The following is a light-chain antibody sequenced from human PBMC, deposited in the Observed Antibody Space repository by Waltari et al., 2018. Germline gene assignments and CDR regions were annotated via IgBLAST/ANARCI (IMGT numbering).Light chain of an antibody. CDR2: EVS. CDR3: SSYAGSNNFVV. CDR1: SSDVGAYNY. Sequence: QSALTQSPSASGSPGPSVTIPCTGLSSDVGAYNYVSWYQQHPGKAPKVMIYEVSKRPSGVPERFSGSKSGNTASLTVSGLQAEDEADYYCSSYAGSNNFVVFGGGTKLTVL. V-gene: IGLV2-8*01. J-gene: IGLJ2*01.